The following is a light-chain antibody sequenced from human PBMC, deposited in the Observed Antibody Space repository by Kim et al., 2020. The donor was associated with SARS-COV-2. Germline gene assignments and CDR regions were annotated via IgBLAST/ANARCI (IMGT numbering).Light chain of an antibody. CDR2: GKN. V-gene: IGLV3-19*01. CDR3: NSREDSDNHLV. CDR1: SRISYY. Sequence: AAVETVGITSHADSRISYYAGWYQQQPRHPPVLLIYGKNNRPPGIPDRFSGSSSGNTAALTITGAHPEDDADYYCNSREDSDNHLVFGGGTQLTVL. J-gene: IGLJ2*01.